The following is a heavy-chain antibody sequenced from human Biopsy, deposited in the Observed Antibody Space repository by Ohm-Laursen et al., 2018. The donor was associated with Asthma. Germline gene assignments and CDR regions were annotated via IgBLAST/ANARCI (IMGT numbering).Heavy chain of an antibody. CDR1: GGSFSNFA. CDR2: ILTKFDIT. V-gene: IGHV1-69*10. J-gene: IGHJ4*02. CDR3: ARSYDTDSYPVLVLDY. Sequence: VKISCKTSGGSFSNFAFSWVRQAPGRGLEWMGTILTKFDITSYAEKFQGRVTFTADKSTSTTYMELSRLRSEDTAVYYCARSYDTDSYPVLVLDYWGQGTLVTVSS. D-gene: IGHD3-22*01.